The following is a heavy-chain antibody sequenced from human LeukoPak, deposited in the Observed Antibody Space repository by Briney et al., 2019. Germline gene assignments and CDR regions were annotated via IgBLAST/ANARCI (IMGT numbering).Heavy chain of an antibody. V-gene: IGHV3-9*01. CDR2: INWNSGSI. CDR1: GFIFDDYA. Sequence: GGSLRLSCAASGFIFDDYAMHWVRQGPGKGLEWVSGINWNSGSIGYADSVKGRFTISRDNAKNSLYLQMNSLRAEDTAVYYCAKFGIQPVRSHPHYWGQGTLVTVSS. CDR3: AKFGIQPVRSHPHY. D-gene: IGHD1-14*01. J-gene: IGHJ4*02.